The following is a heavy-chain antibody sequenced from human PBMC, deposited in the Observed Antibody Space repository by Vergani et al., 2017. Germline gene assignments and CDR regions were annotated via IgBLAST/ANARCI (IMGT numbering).Heavy chain of an antibody. J-gene: IGHJ3*02. CDR1: GFTFSSYW. D-gene: IGHD2-2*03. Sequence: EVQLVESGGGLVQPGGSLRLSCAASGFTFSSYWMHWVRQAPGKGLVWVSRINSDGSSTSYADSVKGRFTISRDNAKNTLYLQMNSLRAEDTAVYYCAKDLYGYCSSTSCYPYAFDIWGQGTMVTVSS. V-gene: IGHV3-74*01. CDR2: INSDGSST. CDR3: AKDLYGYCSSTSCYPYAFDI.